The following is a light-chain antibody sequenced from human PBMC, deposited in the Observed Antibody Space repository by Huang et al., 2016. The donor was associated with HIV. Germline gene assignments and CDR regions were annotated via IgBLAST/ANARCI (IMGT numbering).Light chain of an antibody. V-gene: IGKV3-15*01. CDR1: QSVSSN. J-gene: IGKJ1*01. CDR2: GAS. CDR3: QQYNNWPWT. Sequence: EIVMTQSPATLSVSPGERATLSCRASQSVSSNLAWYQQKPGQAPRLLIQGASTRASGIPAKFSGSGSGTEFTLTISSLQSEDFAVYYCQQYNNWPWTCGQGTKMEIK.